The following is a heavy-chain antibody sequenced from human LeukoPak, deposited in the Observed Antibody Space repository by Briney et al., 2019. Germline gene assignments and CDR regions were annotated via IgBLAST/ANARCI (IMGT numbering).Heavy chain of an antibody. CDR2: IYTSGST. Sequence: SETLSLTCTVSGGSISSSSYYWGWIRQPAGKGLEWIGRIYTSGSTNYNPSLKSRVTMSVDTSKNQFSLKLSSVTAADTAVYYCARISEHNWFDPWGQGTLVIVSS. J-gene: IGHJ5*02. CDR1: GGSISSSSYY. CDR3: ARISEHNWFDP. V-gene: IGHV4-61*02.